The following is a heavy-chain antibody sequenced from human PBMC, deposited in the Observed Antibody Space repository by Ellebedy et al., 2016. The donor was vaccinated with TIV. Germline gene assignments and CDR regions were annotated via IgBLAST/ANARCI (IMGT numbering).Heavy chain of an antibody. D-gene: IGHD3-10*01. CDR1: GGSFSGYY. J-gene: IGHJ4*02. Sequence: SETLSLTXAVYGGSFSGYYWSWIRQPPGKGLEWIGEINHSGSTNYNPSLKSRVTISVDTSKNQFSLKLSSVTAADTAVYYCARLRFGAVAFDYWGQGTLVTVSS. CDR2: INHSGST. CDR3: ARLRFGAVAFDY. V-gene: IGHV4-34*01.